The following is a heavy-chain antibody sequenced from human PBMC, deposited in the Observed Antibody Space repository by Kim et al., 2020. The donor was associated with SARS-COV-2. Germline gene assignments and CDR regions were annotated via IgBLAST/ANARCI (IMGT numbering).Heavy chain of an antibody. J-gene: IGHJ5*02. CDR2: IKSKTDGGTT. CDR1: GFTFSNAW. Sequence: GGSLRLSCAASGFTFSNAWMSWVRQAPGKGLEWVGRIKSKTDGGTTDYAAPVKGRFTISRDDSKNTLYLQMNSLKTEDTAVYYCQGLGYCSSTSCSPGTLWFDPWGQGTLVTVSS. CDR3: QGLGYCSSTSCSPGTLWFDP. D-gene: IGHD2-2*01. V-gene: IGHV3-15*01.